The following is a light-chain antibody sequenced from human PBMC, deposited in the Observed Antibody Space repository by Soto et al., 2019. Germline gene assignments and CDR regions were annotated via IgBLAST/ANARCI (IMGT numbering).Light chain of an antibody. V-gene: IGLV1-40*01. Sequence: QSVLTQPPSVSGAPGQRVTISCTGSSSNIGAGYDVHWYQQLPGTAPKLLIYGNSTRPSGVPDRFSGSKSGTSASLAITGLQAEDEADYYCQSYDSSLSGLGVFGGGTQLTVL. J-gene: IGLJ2*01. CDR1: SSNIGAGYD. CDR2: GNS. CDR3: QSYDSSLSGLGV.